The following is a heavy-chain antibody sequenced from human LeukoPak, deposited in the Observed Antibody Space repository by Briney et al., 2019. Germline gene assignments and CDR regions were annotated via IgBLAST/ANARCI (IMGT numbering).Heavy chain of an antibody. V-gene: IGHV5-51*01. CDR2: IYPGDSET. D-gene: IGHD5/OR15-5a*01. CDR3: ARSLSSVSWFDP. CDR1: GYAFSNYW. Sequence: PGESLQISCKGSGYAFSNYWIVWVRQMPGKGLEWMGIIYPGDSETRYSPSFQGQVTISADKSISTAYLQWSSLKASDTAMYYCARSLSSVSWFDPWGQGTLVTVSS. J-gene: IGHJ5*02.